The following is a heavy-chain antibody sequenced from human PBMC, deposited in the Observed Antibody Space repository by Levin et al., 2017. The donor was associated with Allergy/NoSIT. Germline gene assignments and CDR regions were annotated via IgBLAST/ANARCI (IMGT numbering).Heavy chain of an antibody. Sequence: GGSLRLSRAASGFTVSSNYMSWVRQAPGKGLEWVSVIYSGGSTYYADSVKGRFTISRDNSKNTLYLQMNSLRAEDTAVYYCARDRDYADYYGSGSYCVGGCYGMDVWGQGTTVTVSS. J-gene: IGHJ6*02. CDR3: ARDRDYADYYGSGSYCVGGCYGMDV. CDR1: GFTVSSNY. V-gene: IGHV3-66*01. CDR2: IYSGGST. D-gene: IGHD3-10*01.